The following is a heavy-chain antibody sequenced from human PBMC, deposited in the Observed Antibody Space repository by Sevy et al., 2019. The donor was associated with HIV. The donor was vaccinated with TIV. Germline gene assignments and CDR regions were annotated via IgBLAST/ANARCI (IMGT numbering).Heavy chain of an antibody. V-gene: IGHV3-30*18. D-gene: IGHD3-9*01. CDR2: ISYDGSNK. CDR1: GLTLSSCG. Sequence: GGSLRLSCAASGLTLSSCGMHWARQAPGKGLEWVAVISYDGSNKYYAESVKGRFTISRDTSKNTLYLQMNSLRAEDTAVYYCAKDFTGFYGMDVWGQVTMVTVSS. CDR3: AKDFTGFYGMDV. J-gene: IGHJ6*02.